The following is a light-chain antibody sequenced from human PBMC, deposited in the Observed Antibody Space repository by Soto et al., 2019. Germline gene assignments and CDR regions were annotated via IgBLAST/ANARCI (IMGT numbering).Light chain of an antibody. Sequence: DVVMTQSPLSLPVTPGEPASISCRSSQSLLHSNGYSYLDWYLQKPGQSPQLLIYLGSNRASGVPDRFSGSGSGTDFTLKISRVEAEDVGVYYCMQALYAPLTFGGGTKVEIK. CDR1: QSLLHSNGYSY. CDR3: MQALYAPLT. CDR2: LGS. V-gene: IGKV2-28*01. J-gene: IGKJ4*01.